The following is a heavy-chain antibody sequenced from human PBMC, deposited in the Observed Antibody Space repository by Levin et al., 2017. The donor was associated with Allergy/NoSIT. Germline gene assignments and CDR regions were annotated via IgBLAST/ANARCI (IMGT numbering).Heavy chain of an antibody. CDR3: AHTLRWGVEAAGTAFDV. CDR1: GFSLTIFREA. Sequence: SGPTLVQPTQTLTLTCTFSGFSLTIFREAVGWIRQPPGRALEWLALIYWDGEKRYSPSLTTRLTTTKDTSKNQVVLTMTNVDPDDTATYFCAHTLRWGVEAAGTAFDVWRQGTVLTVAS. CDR2: IYWDGEK. V-gene: IGHV2-5*02. J-gene: IGHJ3*01. D-gene: IGHD6-13*01.